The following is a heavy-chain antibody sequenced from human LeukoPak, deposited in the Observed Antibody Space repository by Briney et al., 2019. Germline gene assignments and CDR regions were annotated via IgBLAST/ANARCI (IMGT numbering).Heavy chain of an antibody. J-gene: IGHJ4*02. D-gene: IGHD2-8*01. V-gene: IGHV3-30*02. CDR3: AKDRTGMVYGDY. CDR1: GFGLSSSG. CDR2: IQYDEITK. Sequence: GGSLRLSCAASGFGLSSSGMHWVRQAPGKGLEWVALIQYDEITKYYSDSVKGRFTVSRDNSKNTVYLQMNSLKAEDTAVYYCAKDRTGMVYGDYWGQGTLVTVSS.